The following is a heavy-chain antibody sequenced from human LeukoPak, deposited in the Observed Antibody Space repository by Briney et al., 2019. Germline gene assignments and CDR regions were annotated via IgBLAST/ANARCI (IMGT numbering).Heavy chain of an antibody. D-gene: IGHD6-13*01. V-gene: IGHV1-2*02. J-gene: IGHJ4*02. CDR2: ISPNSGGT. CDR1: GYTFTGYY. CDR3: ARAAEEYTSTWYGTY. Sequence: ATVKVSCKASGYTFTGYYIHWVRQAPGQGREWMGWISPNSGGTNYVQKFQGRVTMTRVTSISIAYMELTRLTSDDSAVYYCARAAEEYTSTWYGTYWGRGTLVTVSS.